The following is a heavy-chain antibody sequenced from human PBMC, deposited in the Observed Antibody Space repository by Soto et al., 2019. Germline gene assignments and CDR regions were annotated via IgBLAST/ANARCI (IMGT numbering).Heavy chain of an antibody. V-gene: IGHV1-69*13. Sequence: SVKVSCKASGGTFSSYAISWVRQAPGQGLEWMGGIIPTFGTANYAQKFQGRVTITADESTSTAYMELSSLRSEDTAVYYCARGDYYDSSGYPYFDYWGQGTLVTVSS. CDR1: GGTFSSYA. CDR3: ARGDYYDSSGYPYFDY. J-gene: IGHJ4*02. D-gene: IGHD3-22*01. CDR2: IIPTFGTA.